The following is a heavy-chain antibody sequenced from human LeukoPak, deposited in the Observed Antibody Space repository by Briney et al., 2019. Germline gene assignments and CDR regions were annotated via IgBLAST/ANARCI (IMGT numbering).Heavy chain of an antibody. CDR2: IYYSGST. D-gene: IGHD2-2*01. CDR1: GGSISSSSYY. Sequence: SETLSLTCTVSGGSISSSSYYWGWIRQPPGKGLEWIGSIYYSGSTYYNPSLKSRVPISVDTSKNQFSLKLSSVTAADTAVYYCARTQADPWVVVPAAMLYWGQGTLVTVSS. CDR3: ARTQADPWVVVPAAMLY. V-gene: IGHV4-39*07. J-gene: IGHJ4*02.